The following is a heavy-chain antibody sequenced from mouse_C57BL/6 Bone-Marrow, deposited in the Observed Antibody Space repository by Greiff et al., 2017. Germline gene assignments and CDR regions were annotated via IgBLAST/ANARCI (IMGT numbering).Heavy chain of an antibody. CDR2: ISSGGDYI. CDR3: TRDLYYAMDY. V-gene: IGHV5-9-1*02. Sequence: EVKLMESGEGLVKPGGSLKLSCAASGFTFSSYAMSLVRQTPEKRLEWVAYISSGGDYIYYADTVKGRFTISRDNARNTLYLQMSSLKSEDTAMYYCTRDLYYAMDYWGQGTSVTVSS. J-gene: IGHJ4*01. CDR1: GFTFSSYA.